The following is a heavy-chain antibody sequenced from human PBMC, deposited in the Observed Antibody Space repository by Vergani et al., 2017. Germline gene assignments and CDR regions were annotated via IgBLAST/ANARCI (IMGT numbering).Heavy chain of an antibody. CDR1: GFTFSSYA. J-gene: IGHJ4*02. CDR3: AKDVGYIAVAGRGIDY. V-gene: IGHV3-23*01. D-gene: IGHD6-19*01. Sequence: EVQLLESGGGLVQPGGSLRLSCAASGFTFSSYAMSWVRQAPGKGLEWVSAISGSGGSTYYADSVKGRFTISRDNSKNTLYLKMNSLRAEDTAVYYCAKDVGYIAVAGRGIDYWGQGTLVTVSS. CDR2: ISGSGGST.